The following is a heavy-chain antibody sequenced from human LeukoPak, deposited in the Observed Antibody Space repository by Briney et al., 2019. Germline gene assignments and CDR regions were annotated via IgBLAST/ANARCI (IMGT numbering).Heavy chain of an antibody. V-gene: IGHV4-34*01. CDR3: ARDVVPRDYGDTLNAYDL. D-gene: IGHD4-17*01. CDR2: IHHDGRT. J-gene: IGHJ3*01. CDR1: GGSLSGYY. Sequence: SETLSLTCAVSGGSLSGYYWSWIRQSPGKGLEWMGDIHHDGRTKYKSSFKSRITIFLVSPKNEVSLRLSPVTPADTALYFCARDVVPRDYGDTLNAYDLWGQGTMVTVS.